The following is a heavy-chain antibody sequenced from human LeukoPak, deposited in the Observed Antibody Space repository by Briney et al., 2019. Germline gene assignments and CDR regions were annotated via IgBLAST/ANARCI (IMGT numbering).Heavy chain of an antibody. CDR2: ISGSGGST. V-gene: IGHV3-23*01. J-gene: IGHJ3*02. CDR3: VKGELLWFGELNPDAFDI. D-gene: IGHD3-10*01. CDR1: GFTFSSYA. Sequence: PGASLRLSCAASGFTFSSYAMSWVRQAPGKGLEWVSAISGSGGSTYYADSVKGRSTISRDNSKNTLYLQMSSLRAEDTAVYYCVKGELLWFGELNPDAFDIWGQGTMVTVSS.